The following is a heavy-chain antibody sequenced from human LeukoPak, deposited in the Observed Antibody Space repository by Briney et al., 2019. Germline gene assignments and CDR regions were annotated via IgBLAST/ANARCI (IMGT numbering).Heavy chain of an antibody. CDR1: GASISSYY. CDR2: IYTSGST. J-gene: IGHJ4*02. CDR3: ARSPQRGTLFFDY. Sequence: SETLSLTCTVSGASISSYYWSWIRQPAGKGLEWIGRIYTSGSTTYNPSLKSRGTISVDASKNQFSLKLSSVTTADTAVYYCARSPQRGTLFFDYWGQGTLVTVSS. D-gene: IGHD6-25*01. V-gene: IGHV4-4*07.